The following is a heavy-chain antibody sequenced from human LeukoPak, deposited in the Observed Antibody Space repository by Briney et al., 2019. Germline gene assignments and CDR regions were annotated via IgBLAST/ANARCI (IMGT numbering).Heavy chain of an antibody. D-gene: IGHD3-22*01. CDR2: IKRETDGGTI. CDR1: GFTLNNAW. V-gene: IGHV3-15*01. J-gene: IGHJ1*01. Sequence: PGGSLRLSCAASGFTLNNAWMGWVRQAPGKGLEWLGRIKRETDGGTIDYAAPVKGRFTISRDDSRNTLYLQMDSLKIEDTAVYYCTTDRYYDNSELQFQHWGQGTLVTVSS. CDR3: TTDRYYDNSELQFQH.